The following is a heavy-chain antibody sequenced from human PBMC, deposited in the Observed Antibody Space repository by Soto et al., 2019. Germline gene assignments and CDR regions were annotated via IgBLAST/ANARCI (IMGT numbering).Heavy chain of an antibody. D-gene: IGHD3-10*01. V-gene: IGHV4-30-2*01. CDR1: GASITDGAYS. CDR2: INHIETT. J-gene: IGHJ4*02. CDR3: ARGGGFDSFDY. Sequence: PSETLSLTCTVSGASITDGAYSWSWIRQTPGKGLEWIGYINHIETTFYNPSFESRLTLSIDRTKNQFSLNLKSMSAADRAVYFCARGGGFDSFDYWGQGILVTVSS.